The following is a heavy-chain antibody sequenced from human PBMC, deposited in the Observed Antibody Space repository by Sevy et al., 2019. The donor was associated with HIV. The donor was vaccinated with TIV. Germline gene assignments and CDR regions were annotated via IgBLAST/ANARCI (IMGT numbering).Heavy chain of an antibody. CDR1: GFTVSNNY. V-gene: IGHV3-53*01. J-gene: IGHJ3*02. D-gene: IGHD3-22*01. CDR2: IYSGDST. CDR3: ARLSPYYYDSSGYYTTGNAFDI. Sequence: GGFLRLSCAASGFTVSNNYMSWVRQAPGKGLQWVSVIYSGDSTYYADSVKGRFTISRDNSKNTLYLQMNSLRAEDTAVYYCARLSPYYYDSSGYYTTGNAFDIWGQGTMVTVSS.